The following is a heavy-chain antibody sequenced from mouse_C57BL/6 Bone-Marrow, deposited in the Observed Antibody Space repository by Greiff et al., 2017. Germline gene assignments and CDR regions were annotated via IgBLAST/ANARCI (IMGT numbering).Heavy chain of an antibody. CDR1: GYAFTNYL. CDR2: INPGSGGT. J-gene: IGHJ4*01. CDR3: AREDYGFYYAMDY. Sequence: QVQLQQSGAELVRPGTSVKVSCKASGYAFTNYLIEWVKQRPGQGLEWIGVINPGSGGTNYNEKFKGKATLTADKSSSTAYMQLSSLTSEDSAVYFCAREDYGFYYAMDYWGQGTSVTVSS. D-gene: IGHD1-1*01. V-gene: IGHV1-54*01.